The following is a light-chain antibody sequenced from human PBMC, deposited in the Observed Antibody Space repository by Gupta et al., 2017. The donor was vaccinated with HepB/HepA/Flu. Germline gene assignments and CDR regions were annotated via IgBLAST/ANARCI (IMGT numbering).Light chain of an antibody. CDR3: QKSNYVPLT. V-gene: IGKV1-33*01. CDR2: DAS. J-gene: IGKJ4*01. Sequence: DNQMTQSPSSLSASVGDRVTITCQASHDINIFFNWYQQKPGKASSLLIYDASALEEGVPSRFSGSGSVKHFTFTISSLQHEDVATYYCQKSNYVPLTFGGGTKVEIK. CDR1: HDINIF.